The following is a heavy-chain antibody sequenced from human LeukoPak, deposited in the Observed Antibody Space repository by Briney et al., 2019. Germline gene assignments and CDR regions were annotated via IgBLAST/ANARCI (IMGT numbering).Heavy chain of an antibody. V-gene: IGHV3-23*01. J-gene: IGHJ3*01. CDR1: GFDFSKYG. Sequence: QPGGSLRLSCAASGFDFSKYGMSWVRQAPGKGLEWVATLSGSGDATHYAGSVKGRFSISRDNSKSTLYLQLNSLSVEDTALYYCAGGWSYCSGATCLGSFDFWGQGTLVTVSS. D-gene: IGHD2-15*01. CDR3: AGGWSYCSGATCLGSFDF. CDR2: LSGSGDAT.